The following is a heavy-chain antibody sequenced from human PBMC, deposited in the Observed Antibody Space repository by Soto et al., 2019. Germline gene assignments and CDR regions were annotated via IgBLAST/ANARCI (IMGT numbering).Heavy chain of an antibody. V-gene: IGHV3-30-3*01. CDR1: GFTFSIYA. CDR3: ANSPGIASTSFDY. CDR2: ISYDGSNK. D-gene: IGHD6-13*01. J-gene: IGHJ4*02. Sequence: GGSLGLSCAASGFTFSIYAMHWVRQATGKGLEWVAVISYDGSNKYYADSVKGRFTITRDNSKNTLYLQMNSLRTEDTAVYYCANSPGIASTSFDYWGQGTLVTVSS.